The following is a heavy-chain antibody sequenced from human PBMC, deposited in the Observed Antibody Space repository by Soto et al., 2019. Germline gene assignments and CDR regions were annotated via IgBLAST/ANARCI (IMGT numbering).Heavy chain of an antibody. CDR2: MNPNSGNT. V-gene: IGHV1-8*01. J-gene: IGHJ6*02. CDR3: ARGVYYGSGSWPYYYYGMDV. D-gene: IGHD3-10*01. Sequence: GASVKVSCKASGYTFTSYDINWVRQATGQGLEWMGWMNPNSGNTGYAQKFQGRVTMTRNTSISTAYMELSSLRSEDTAVYYCARGVYYGSGSWPYYYYGMDVWGQGTTVTVSS. CDR1: GYTFTSYD.